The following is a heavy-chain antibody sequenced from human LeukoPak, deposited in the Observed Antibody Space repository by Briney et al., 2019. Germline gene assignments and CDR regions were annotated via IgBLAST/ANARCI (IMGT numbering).Heavy chain of an antibody. CDR1: GYTFTGYY. Sequence: GSVKVSCKASGYTFTGYYMHWVRQAPGQGLEWMGWINPNSGGTNYAQKFQGRVTMTRDTSISTAYMELSRLRSDDTAVYYCARDRLRAIAAAGYWGQGTLVTVSS. D-gene: IGHD6-13*01. V-gene: IGHV1-2*02. J-gene: IGHJ4*02. CDR3: ARDRLRAIAAAGY. CDR2: INPNSGGT.